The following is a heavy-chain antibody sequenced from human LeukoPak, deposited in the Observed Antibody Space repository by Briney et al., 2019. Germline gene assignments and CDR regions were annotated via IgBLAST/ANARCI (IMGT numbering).Heavy chain of an antibody. J-gene: IGHJ4*02. CDR2: ISGSGNAK. CDR3: ARDYLYAFDY. Sequence: GGSLRLSCAASGFSFSSYSMNWVRQAPGKGLEWVSYISGSGNAKHYTDSVKGRFTISRDNAKNALYLQMNSQRAEDTAVYFCARDYLYAFDYWGQGTLVTVSS. V-gene: IGHV3-48*01. CDR1: GFSFSSYS. D-gene: IGHD2-2*01.